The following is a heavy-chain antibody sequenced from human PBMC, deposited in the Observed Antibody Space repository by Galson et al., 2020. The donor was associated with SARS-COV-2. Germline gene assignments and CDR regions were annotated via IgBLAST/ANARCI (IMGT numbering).Heavy chain of an antibody. D-gene: IGHD3-22*01. CDR1: GFTVSSNY. CDR2: IYSGGST. Sequence: SVKVSCAASGFTVSSNYMSWVRQAPGKGLEWVSVIYSGGSTYYADSVKGRFTISRDNSKNTLYLQMNSLRAEDTAVYYCARDPSDSSGYYDYWGQGTLVTVSS. V-gene: IGHV3-53*01. CDR3: ARDPSDSSGYYDY. J-gene: IGHJ4*02.